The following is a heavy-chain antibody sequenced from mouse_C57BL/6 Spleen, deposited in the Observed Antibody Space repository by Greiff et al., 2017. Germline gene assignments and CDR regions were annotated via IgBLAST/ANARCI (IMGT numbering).Heavy chain of an antibody. D-gene: IGHD1-1*01. CDR1: GFTFKDDC. V-gene: IGHV14-4*01. Sequence: VQLQQSGAELVRPGASVKLSCTASGFTFKDDCMHWVKQRPEQGLEWIGWIDPENGGTKYTSKFKGKATITADTTSNTAYLQLSSLTSEDTAVYYGATECYCDLYFDVWGTGTTVTVSA. CDR2: IDPENGGT. J-gene: IGHJ1*03. CDR3: ATECYCDLYFDV.